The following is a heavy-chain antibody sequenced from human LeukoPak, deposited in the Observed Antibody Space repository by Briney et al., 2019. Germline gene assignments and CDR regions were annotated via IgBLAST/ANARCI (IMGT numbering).Heavy chain of an antibody. Sequence: GGSLRLSCAASGFTFSSYSMNWVCQAPGKGLEWVSSISSSSSYIYYADSVKGRFTISRDNAKNSLYLQMNRLRAEDTAIYYCAKDLSYAFDYWGQGTLVTVSS. CDR3: AKDLSYAFDY. J-gene: IGHJ4*02. D-gene: IGHD2-2*01. V-gene: IGHV3-21*04. CDR2: ISSSSSYI. CDR1: GFTFSSYS.